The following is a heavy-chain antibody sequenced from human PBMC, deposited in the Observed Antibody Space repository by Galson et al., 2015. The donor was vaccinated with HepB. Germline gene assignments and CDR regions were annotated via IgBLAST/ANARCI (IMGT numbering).Heavy chain of an antibody. Sequence: SLRLSCAASGFTFSSYAMSWVRQAPGKGLEWVSAISGSGGTTNYADSVKGRFTISRDNTKNTLYLQMNSLRAEDTAVYYCAKGLYSIGWNGDCWGQGPLVTVSS. V-gene: IGHV3-23*01. CDR3: AKGLYSIGWNGDC. CDR2: ISGSGGTT. D-gene: IGHD6-19*01. J-gene: IGHJ4*02. CDR1: GFTFSSYA.